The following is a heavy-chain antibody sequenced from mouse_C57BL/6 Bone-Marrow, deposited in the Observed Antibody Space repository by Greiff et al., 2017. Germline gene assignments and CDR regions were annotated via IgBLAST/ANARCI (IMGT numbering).Heavy chain of an antibody. CDR2: ISNLAYSI. CDR3: ARHRGVFRWYFAV. V-gene: IGHV5-15*01. J-gene: IGHJ1*03. CDR1: GFTFSDYG. Sequence: EVHLVESGGGLVQPGGSLKLSCAASGFTFSDYGMAWVRQAPRKGPEWVAFISNLAYSIYYADTVTGRFTISRENAKNTLYLERSSLRSEDTAMYYCARHRGVFRWYFAVWGTGTTVTVSS.